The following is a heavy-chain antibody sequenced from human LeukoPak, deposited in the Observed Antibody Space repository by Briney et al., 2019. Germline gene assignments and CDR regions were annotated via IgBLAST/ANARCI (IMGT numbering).Heavy chain of an antibody. J-gene: IGHJ5*02. CDR3: ARDRLQLQS. D-gene: IGHD5-24*01. CDR1: GGSIGSYY. CDR2: IYYTGNT. Sequence: SETLSLTCTVSGGSIGSYYWSWIRQPPGKGLEWIGYIYYTGNTNYNPSLKSRVTILVDTSKNQFSLKLSSVTAADTAVYYCARDRLQLQSWGQGTLVTVSS. V-gene: IGHV4-59*01.